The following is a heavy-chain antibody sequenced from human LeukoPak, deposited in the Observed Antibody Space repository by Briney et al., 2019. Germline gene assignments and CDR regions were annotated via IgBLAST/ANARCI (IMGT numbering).Heavy chain of an antibody. D-gene: IGHD3-10*01. CDR1: GYTFTNYD. Sequence: GASVKVSCKTSGYTFTNYDINWVRQATGQGLEWMGWMNPNSGNTGYAQKFQGRVTMTRNISTSTAYMELSSLRSEDTAVYYSARGSRSGDYWGQGTQVTVSS. V-gene: IGHV1-8*01. J-gene: IGHJ4*02. CDR3: ARGSRSGDY. CDR2: MNPNSGNT.